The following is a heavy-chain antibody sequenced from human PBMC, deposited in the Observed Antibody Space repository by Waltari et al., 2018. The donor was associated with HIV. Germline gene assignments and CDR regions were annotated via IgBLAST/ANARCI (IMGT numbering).Heavy chain of an antibody. D-gene: IGHD6-19*01. CDR3: ARTRGVAAFYWYFDL. J-gene: IGHJ2*01. CDR2: IGSSGDT. V-gene: IGHV3-13*01. CDR1: GFPFSSYD. Sequence: EVQLVESGGGLVQPGGSLRLSCAASGFPFSSYDMHWFRQSTGKRLEWVSAIGSSGDTHFAGSVRGRFSISRENARNSLYLQMNSLRAGDTAIYYCARTRGVAAFYWYFDLWGRGTLVTVSS.